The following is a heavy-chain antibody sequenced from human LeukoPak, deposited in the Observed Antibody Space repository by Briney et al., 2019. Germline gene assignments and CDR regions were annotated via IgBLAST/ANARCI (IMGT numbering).Heavy chain of an antibody. CDR3: ARGGDGYSYYYYYMDV. CDR1: GFIFSDYY. J-gene: IGHJ6*03. CDR2: ISSSGSTM. D-gene: IGHD5-24*01. V-gene: IGHV3-11*01. Sequence: GGSLRLSCAASGFIFSDYYMSWIRQAPGKGLEWVSYISSSGSTMYYTDSVKGRFTISRDNAKDSLYLQMNSLRAEDTAVYYCARGGDGYSYYYYYMDVWGKGTTVTISS.